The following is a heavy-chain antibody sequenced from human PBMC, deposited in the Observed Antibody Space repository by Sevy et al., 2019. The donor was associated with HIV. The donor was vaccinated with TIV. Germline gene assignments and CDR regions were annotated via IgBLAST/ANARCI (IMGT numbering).Heavy chain of an antibody. Sequence: SETLSLTCTVSGGSISSSRHYWGWIRQSPGKRLEWIGSCFYSGGAYYNPSLQSRVTMSVDTSNNQFSLNVNSVTAAETAVYYCARHPLGNWFDLWGQGILVTVSS. D-gene: IGHD3-16*01. V-gene: IGHV4-39*01. CDR1: GGSISSSRHY. J-gene: IGHJ5*02. CDR2: CFYSGGA. CDR3: ARHPLGNWFDL.